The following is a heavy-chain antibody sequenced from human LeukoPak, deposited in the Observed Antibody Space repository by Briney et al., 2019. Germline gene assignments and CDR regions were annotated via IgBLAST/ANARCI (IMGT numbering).Heavy chain of an antibody. D-gene: IGHD2-8*02. J-gene: IGHJ4*02. CDR3: ARVARSLLYYFDY. V-gene: IGHV3-11*01. Sequence: GGSLRLSCAASGFAFSDYYMSWIRQAPGKGLEWVSYISSSGSTIYYADSVKGRFTVSRDKAKNSLYLQINSLRAEDTAVYYCARVARSLLYYFDYWGQGTLVTVSS. CDR2: ISSSGSTI. CDR1: GFAFSDYY.